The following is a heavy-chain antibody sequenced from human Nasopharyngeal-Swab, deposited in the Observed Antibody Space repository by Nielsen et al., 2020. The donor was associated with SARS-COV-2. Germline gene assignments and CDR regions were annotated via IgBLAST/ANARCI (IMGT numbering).Heavy chain of an antibody. D-gene: IGHD4-17*01. Sequence: ASVKVSCKASGYTFTSYDINWVRQATGQGLEWMGWMNPNSGNKVSAQKVRGRVTMTWNTSMSTAYMELNSLTYEDTAVYFCARGRGYGAHFDYWGQGTLVAVSS. CDR3: ARGRGYGAHFDY. V-gene: IGHV1-8*01. J-gene: IGHJ4*02. CDR1: GYTFTSYD. CDR2: MNPNSGNK.